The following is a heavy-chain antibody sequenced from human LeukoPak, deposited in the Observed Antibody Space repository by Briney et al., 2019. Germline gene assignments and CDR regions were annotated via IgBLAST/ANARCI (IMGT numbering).Heavy chain of an antibody. D-gene: IGHD5-12*01. V-gene: IGHV3-7*01. Sequence: GGSLRLSCAASGFTFSDYWMTWIRQIPGKGLEWVANIKEDGSQKYYVDSVEGRFTISRDNAKDSLFLEMSSLRAEDTAVYYCTRDSGWLRLYYWGQGTLVTVSS. CDR1: GFTFSDYW. J-gene: IGHJ4*02. CDR3: TRDSGWLRLYY. CDR2: IKEDGSQK.